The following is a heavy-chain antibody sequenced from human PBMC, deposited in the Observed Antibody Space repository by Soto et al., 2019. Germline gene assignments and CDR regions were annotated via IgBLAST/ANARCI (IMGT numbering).Heavy chain of an antibody. CDR2: INHSGST. J-gene: IGHJ6*02. Sequence: ETLSLTCAVYGGSFSGYYWSWIRQPPGKGLEWIGEINHSGSTNYNPSLKSRVTISVDTSKNQFSLKLSSVTAADTAVYYCARVSWFYYYYGMDVWGQGTTVTVSS. D-gene: IGHD6-13*01. V-gene: IGHV4-34*01. CDR3: ARVSWFYYYYGMDV. CDR1: GGSFSGYY.